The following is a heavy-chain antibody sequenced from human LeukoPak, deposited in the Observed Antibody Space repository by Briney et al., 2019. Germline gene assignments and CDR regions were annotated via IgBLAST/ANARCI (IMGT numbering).Heavy chain of an antibody. CDR2: ISWDGGST. D-gene: IGHD2-2*01. J-gene: IGHJ6*03. CDR3: AKDPQVCDIVVVPAAVGYYYYYMDV. Sequence: GGYLCFYCAASGFTFDDYPMHWVRPAPGKGLEWVSLISWDGGSTYYADSVKGRFTISRDNSKNSLDLQMNSLRTEDTALYYCAKDPQVCDIVVVPAAVGYYYYYMDVWGKGTTVTVSS. V-gene: IGHV3-43*01. CDR1: GFTFDDYP.